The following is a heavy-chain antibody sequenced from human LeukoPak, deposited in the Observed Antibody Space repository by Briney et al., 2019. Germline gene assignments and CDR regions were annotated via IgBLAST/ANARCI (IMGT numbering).Heavy chain of an antibody. CDR1: RPASRFTFSSYA. V-gene: IGHV3-53*01. CDR3: ARYHTALNY. J-gene: IGHJ4*02. D-gene: IGHD5-18*01. Sequence: GGSLRLSCAASRPASRFTFSSYAMTWVRQAPGKGLEWVSVIYSGGSTYYADSVKGRFTISRDNSKNTLYLQMNNVRVEDTAVYFCARYHTALNYWGQGTLVTASS. CDR2: IYSGGST.